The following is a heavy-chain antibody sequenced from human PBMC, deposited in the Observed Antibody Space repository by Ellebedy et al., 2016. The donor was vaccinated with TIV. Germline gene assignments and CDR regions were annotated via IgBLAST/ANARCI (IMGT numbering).Heavy chain of an antibody. CDR1: DVSFTGNY. CDR2: VGHGGDS. J-gene: IGHJ6*03. Sequence: SETLSLTXVVSDVSFTGNYWSWIRQSPGKGLEWIGEVGHGGDSNYNPSLKSRVTISLDTSKSQFYLRLSFATAADTAVYFCARVRTPIYYGSGRFNHFDHYMDVWGDGTTVTVSS. CDR3: ARVRTPIYYGSGRFNHFDHYMDV. D-gene: IGHD3-10*01. V-gene: IGHV4-34*01.